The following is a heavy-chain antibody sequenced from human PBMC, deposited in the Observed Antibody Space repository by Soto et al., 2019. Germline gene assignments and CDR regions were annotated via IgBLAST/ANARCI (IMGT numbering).Heavy chain of an antibody. CDR2: TRNKANSYTT. CDR3: HYGDYDDGAFDI. J-gene: IGHJ3*02. CDR1: GFTFSDHY. Sequence: EVQLVESGGGLVQPGGSLRLSCAASGFTFSDHYMDWVRQAPGKGLEWVGRTRNKANSYTTEYAASVKGRFTISRDDSKNSLYLQMNSLKTEDTAVYCCHYGDYDDGAFDIWGQGTMVTVSS. D-gene: IGHD4-17*01. V-gene: IGHV3-72*01.